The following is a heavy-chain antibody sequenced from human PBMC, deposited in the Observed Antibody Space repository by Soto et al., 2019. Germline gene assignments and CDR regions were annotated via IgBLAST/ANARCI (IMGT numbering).Heavy chain of an antibody. D-gene: IGHD6-6*01. Sequence: GASVKVSCKASGYAFTTYGIIWVRQAPGQGLEWMGWINPNSGGTNYAQKFQGWVTMTRDTSISTAYMELSRLRSDDTAVYYCARFSGDASSSDGFDYWGQGTLVTVSS. V-gene: IGHV1-2*04. CDR1: GYAFTTYG. CDR3: ARFSGDASSSDGFDY. J-gene: IGHJ4*02. CDR2: INPNSGGT.